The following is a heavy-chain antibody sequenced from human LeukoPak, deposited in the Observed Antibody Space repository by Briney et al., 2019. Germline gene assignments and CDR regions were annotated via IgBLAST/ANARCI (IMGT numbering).Heavy chain of an antibody. V-gene: IGHV4-34*01. D-gene: IGHD6-19*01. CDR1: GGSFSGYY. CDR2: INHSGST. Sequence: SETLSLICAVYGGSFSGYYWSWIRQPPGKGLEWIGEINHSGSTNYNPSLKSRVTISVDTSKDQFSLKLSSVTAADTAVYYCARGLEQWLFSFDYWGQGTLVTVS. CDR3: ARGLEQWLFSFDY. J-gene: IGHJ4*02.